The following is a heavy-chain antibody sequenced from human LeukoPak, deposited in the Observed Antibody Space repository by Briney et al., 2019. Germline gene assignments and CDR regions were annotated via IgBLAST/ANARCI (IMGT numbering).Heavy chain of an antibody. V-gene: IGHV4-34*01. CDR1: GGSFSGYY. Sequence: SETLSLTCAVYGGSFSGYYWSWIRQPPGKGLEWIGIIYYSGSTYYNPSLKSRVTISVDTSKNQFSLKMTSVTATDTAVYYCAVRDDYNGKFSWGQGTLVTVSS. CDR2: IYYSGST. D-gene: IGHD5-24*01. CDR3: AVRDDYNGKFS. J-gene: IGHJ5*02.